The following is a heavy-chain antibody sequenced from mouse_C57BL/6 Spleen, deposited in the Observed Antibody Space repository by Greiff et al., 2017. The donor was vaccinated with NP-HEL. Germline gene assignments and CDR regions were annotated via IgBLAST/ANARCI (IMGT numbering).Heavy chain of an antibody. Sequence: VQLQQSGPELVKPGASVKISCKASGYTFTDYYMNWVKQSHGKSLEWIGDINPNNGGTSYNQKFKGKATLTVDKSSSTAYMELRSLTSEDSAVYYCARLIAYYSNLDYWGQGTTLTVSS. J-gene: IGHJ2*01. V-gene: IGHV1-26*01. CDR1: GYTFTDYY. CDR2: INPNNGGT. D-gene: IGHD2-5*01. CDR3: ARLIAYYSNLDY.